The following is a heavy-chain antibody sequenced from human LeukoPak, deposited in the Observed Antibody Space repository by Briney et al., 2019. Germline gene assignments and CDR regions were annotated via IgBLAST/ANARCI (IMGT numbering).Heavy chain of an antibody. V-gene: IGHV3-23*01. CDR2: ISNTGGST. CDR1: GFSFNTYA. J-gene: IGHJ1*01. Sequence: GGSLRLSCAASGFSFNTYAMSWVRQAPGKGLEWVSAISNTGGSTYYADSVKGRLTISRDKSKNTLSLQMNSLRAEDTAVYYCAQQVGYCSSGSCYFTYWGQGTLVTVSS. D-gene: IGHD2-15*01. CDR3: AQQVGYCSSGSCYFTY.